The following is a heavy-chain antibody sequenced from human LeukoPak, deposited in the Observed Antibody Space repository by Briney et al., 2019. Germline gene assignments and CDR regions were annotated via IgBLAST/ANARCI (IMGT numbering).Heavy chain of an antibody. V-gene: IGHV3-21*01. J-gene: IGHJ4*02. D-gene: IGHD4-17*01. CDR1: GFTFRTYS. CDR2: ITSVNSYL. CDR3: ARARATVTTEEFDS. Sequence: GGSLRLSCAASGFTFRTYSLNWIRKGPGKGLEWVSSITSVNSYLYYAESVNGRFTICRDNAKNSLFLQMNSLRVEDTAGYYCARARATVTTEEFDSWGQGTLVTVSS.